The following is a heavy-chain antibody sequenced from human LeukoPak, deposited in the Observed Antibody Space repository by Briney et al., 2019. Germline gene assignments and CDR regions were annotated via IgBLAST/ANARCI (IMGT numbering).Heavy chain of an antibody. V-gene: IGHV3-64*01. CDR1: GFIFYSYA. CDR2: ITSSGSST. CDR3: ARGLDSYSSSSY. J-gene: IGHJ4*02. Sequence: GGSLRLSCSASGFIFYSYAMHWVRQAPGRGLEYVAAITSSGSSTFHANSAKGRFTISRDNSKNTLYLQMDSLRPEDTAVYYCARGLDSYSSSSYWGQGTLVTVSS. D-gene: IGHD6-6*01.